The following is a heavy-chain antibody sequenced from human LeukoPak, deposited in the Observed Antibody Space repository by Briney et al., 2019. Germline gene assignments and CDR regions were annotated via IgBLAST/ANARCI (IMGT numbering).Heavy chain of an antibody. Sequence: GGSLRLSCAASGFTFSSYGMHWVRQAPGKGLEWVAVIWYDGSNKYYADSVKGRFTISRDNSRNTLYLQMNSLRAEDTAVYYCANTDYYSNYGYWGQGTLVTVSS. J-gene: IGHJ4*02. CDR1: GFTFSSYG. V-gene: IGHV3-33*06. CDR2: IWYDGSNK. D-gene: IGHD4-11*01. CDR3: ANTDYYSNYGY.